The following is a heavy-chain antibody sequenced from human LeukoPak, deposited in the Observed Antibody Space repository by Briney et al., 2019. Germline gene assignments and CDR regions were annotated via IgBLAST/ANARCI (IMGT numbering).Heavy chain of an antibody. Sequence: GGSRRLSCAASGFTVSSNYMSWVRQAPGKGLEWVSVIYSGGSTYYADSVKGRFTISRDNSKNTLYLQMNSLRAEDTAVYYCAKGNELVPNYYYYYMDVWGKGTTVTVSS. CDR3: AKGNELVPNYYYYYMDV. J-gene: IGHJ6*03. D-gene: IGHD1-1*01. CDR1: GFTVSSNY. CDR2: IYSGGST. V-gene: IGHV3-66*01.